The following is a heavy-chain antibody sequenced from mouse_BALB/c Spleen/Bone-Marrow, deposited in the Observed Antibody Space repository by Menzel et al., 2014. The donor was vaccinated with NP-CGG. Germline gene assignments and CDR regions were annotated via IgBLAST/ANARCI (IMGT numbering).Heavy chain of an antibody. CDR3: ARHRHYFDY. V-gene: IGHV5-12-1*01. CDR1: GFAFSSYD. Sequence: VQLKESGGGLVKPGGSLKLSCAASGFAFSSYDMSWVRQTPEKRLEWVAYISSGGGSTYYPDTVKGRFTISRDNAKNTLYLQMSSLKSEDTAMYYCARHRHYFDYWGQGTTLTVSS. CDR2: ISSGGGST. J-gene: IGHJ2*01.